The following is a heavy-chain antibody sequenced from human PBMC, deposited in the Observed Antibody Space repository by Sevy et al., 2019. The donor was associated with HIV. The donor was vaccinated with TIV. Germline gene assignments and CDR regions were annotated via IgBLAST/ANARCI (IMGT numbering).Heavy chain of an antibody. V-gene: IGHV3-74*01. D-gene: IGHD3-3*01. CDR3: ARGGGYYTRFDY. Sequence: GGSLRLSCAASGFIFINYWMYWVRQVPGKGPVWVSHINSDGNTISHADSVKGRFTISRDNAKNTLYLQMNSLRAEDTAVYYCARGGGYYTRFDYWGQGTLVTVSS. CDR2: INSDGNTI. CDR1: GFIFINYW. J-gene: IGHJ4*02.